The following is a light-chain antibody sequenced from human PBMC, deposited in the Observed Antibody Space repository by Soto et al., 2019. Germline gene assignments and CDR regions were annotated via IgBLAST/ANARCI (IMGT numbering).Light chain of an antibody. CDR2: GNG. V-gene: IGLV1-40*01. Sequence: QSALTQPPSVSGAPGQRVTISCTWSSSNIGAGHDVHWYQHLPGTAPKLLIYGNGNRPSGIPDRFSGSKSGNSASLAITGLQAEDEADYYCQSYDTSLSGSEVFGTGTKVTVL. J-gene: IGLJ1*01. CDR1: SSNIGAGHD. CDR3: QSYDTSLSGSEV.